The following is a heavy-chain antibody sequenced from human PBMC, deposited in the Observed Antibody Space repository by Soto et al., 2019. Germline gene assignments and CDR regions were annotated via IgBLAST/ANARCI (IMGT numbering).Heavy chain of an antibody. CDR1: GYTFTSYY. D-gene: IGHD6-19*01. J-gene: IGHJ4*02. CDR3: AIPWDGAGDY. Sequence: QVQLVQSGAEVKKPGASVKVSCKASGYTFTSYYMHWVRQAPGQGLEWMGIINPIGGSTSYAQKFQGRVTMTRDTSTSTVYMELSSRRSEDTAVYYCAIPWDGAGDYWGQGTLVTVSS. V-gene: IGHV1-46*03. CDR2: INPIGGST.